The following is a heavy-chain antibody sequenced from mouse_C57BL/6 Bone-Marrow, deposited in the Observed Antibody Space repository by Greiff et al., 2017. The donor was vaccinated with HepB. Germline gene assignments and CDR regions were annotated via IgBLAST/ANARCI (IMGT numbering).Heavy chain of an antibody. Sequence: VQRVESGAELARPGASVKLSCKASGYTFTSYGISWVKQRTGQGLEWIGEIYPRSGNTYYNEKFKGKATLTADKSSSTAYMELRSLTSEDSAVYFCALIYYGNYGYFDVWGTGTTVTVSS. CDR2: IYPRSGNT. V-gene: IGHV1-81*01. D-gene: IGHD2-1*01. CDR3: ALIYYGNYGYFDV. J-gene: IGHJ1*03. CDR1: GYTFTSYG.